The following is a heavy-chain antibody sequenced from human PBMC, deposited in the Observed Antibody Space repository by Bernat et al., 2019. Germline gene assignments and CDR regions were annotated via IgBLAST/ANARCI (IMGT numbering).Heavy chain of an antibody. J-gene: IGHJ4*02. CDR3: ARLANWIRSSWYPDY. CDR2: IYYSGST. CDR1: GGSISSSSYY. Sequence: QLQLQESGPGLVKPSETLSLTCTVSGGSISSSSYYWGWIRQPPGKGLEWIGSIYYSGSTYYNPSLKSRVTISIDTSKNQFSLKLSSVTAADTAVYYGARLANWIRSSWYPDYWGQGTLVTVSS. V-gene: IGHV4-39*01. D-gene: IGHD6-13*01.